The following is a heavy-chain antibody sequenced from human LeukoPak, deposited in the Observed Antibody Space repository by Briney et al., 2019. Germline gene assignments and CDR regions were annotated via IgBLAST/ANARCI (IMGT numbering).Heavy chain of an antibody. CDR2: IYYSGST. Sequence: PSQTLSLTCTVSGGSISGGSYYWSWIRQPAGKGLEWIGYIYYSGSTNYNPSLKSRVTISVDTSKNQFSLKLSSVTAADTAVYYCARVGGGYCSGGSCYSWNYYYMDVWGKGTTVTVSS. J-gene: IGHJ6*03. CDR1: GGSISGGSYY. D-gene: IGHD2-15*01. V-gene: IGHV4-61*10. CDR3: ARVGGGYCSGGSCYSWNYYYMDV.